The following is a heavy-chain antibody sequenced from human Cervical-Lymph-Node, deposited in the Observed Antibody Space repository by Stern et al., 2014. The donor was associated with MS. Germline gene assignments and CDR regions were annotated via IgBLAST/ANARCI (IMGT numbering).Heavy chain of an antibody. V-gene: IGHV3-23*04. CDR2: ISDNADTT. Sequence: EVKLVESGGGLVQPGGSLRLSCAATGFTFSSYAMNWVRQAPGKGLEWVSVISDNADTTYYADSVKGRFTISRDNSKNTLYLQMISLRAEDTAVYYCAKDQQPVVVMSPFQHWGQGTLVTVSS. CDR3: AKDQQPVVVMSPFQH. D-gene: IGHD3-22*01. CDR1: GFTFSSYA. J-gene: IGHJ1*01.